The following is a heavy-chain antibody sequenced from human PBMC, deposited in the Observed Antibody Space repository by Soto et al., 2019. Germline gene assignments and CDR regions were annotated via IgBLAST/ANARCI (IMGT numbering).Heavy chain of an antibody. Sequence: PGGSLRLSCAASGFTFSSYAMHWVRQAPGKGLEWVAVISYDGSNKYYADSVKGRFTISRDNSKNTLYLQMNSLRAEDTAVYYCMRNWSAYWGQGTRVTVSS. V-gene: IGHV3-30-3*01. J-gene: IGHJ4*02. CDR1: GFTFSSYA. D-gene: IGHD3-3*01. CDR3: MRNWSAY. CDR2: ISYDGSNK.